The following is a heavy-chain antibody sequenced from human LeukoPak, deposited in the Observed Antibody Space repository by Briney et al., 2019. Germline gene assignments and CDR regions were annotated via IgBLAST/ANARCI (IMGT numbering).Heavy chain of an antibody. J-gene: IGHJ4*02. CDR2: IYYSGST. CDR1: GGSISSYY. CDR3: ARVGDGYNYPFGYYFDY. D-gene: IGHD5-24*01. Sequence: IPSETLSLTCTVSGGSISSYYWSWIRQPPGKGLEWIGYIYYSGSTNYNPSLKSRVTISVDTSRNQFSLKLSSVTAADTAVYYCARVGDGYNYPFGYYFDYWGQGTLVTVSS. V-gene: IGHV4-59*12.